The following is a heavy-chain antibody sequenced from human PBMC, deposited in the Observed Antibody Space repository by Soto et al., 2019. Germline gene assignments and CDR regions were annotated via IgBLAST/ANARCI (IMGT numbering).Heavy chain of an antibody. CDR2: INHSGST. J-gene: IGHJ4*02. CDR1: GGSFSGYY. Sequence: SETLSLTCAVYGGSFSGYYWSWIRQPPGKGLEWIGEINHSGSTNYNPSLKSRVTISVDTSKNQFSLKLSSVTAADTAVYYCARGGYLRSGYFDYWGQGTQVTVS. CDR3: ARGGYLRSGYFDY. D-gene: IGHD2-15*01. V-gene: IGHV4-34*01.